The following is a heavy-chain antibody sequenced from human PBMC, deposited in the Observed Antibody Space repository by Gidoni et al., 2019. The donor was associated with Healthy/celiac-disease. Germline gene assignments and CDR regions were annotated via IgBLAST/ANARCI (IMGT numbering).Heavy chain of an antibody. Sequence: GLEWIGSIYYSGSTYYNPSLKSRVTISVDTSKNQFSLKLSSVTAADTAVYYCARRVRGVIRGDIDYWGQGTLVTVSS. V-gene: IGHV4-39*01. CDR3: ARRVRGVIRGDIDY. D-gene: IGHD3-10*01. CDR2: IYYSGST. J-gene: IGHJ4*02.